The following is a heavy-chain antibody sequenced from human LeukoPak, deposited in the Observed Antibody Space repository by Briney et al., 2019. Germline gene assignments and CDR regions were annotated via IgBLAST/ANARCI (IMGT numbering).Heavy chain of an antibody. CDR1: GFTFSSYA. CDR3: AKSVADHYYYYYYMDV. CDR2: ISGSGGST. J-gene: IGHJ6*03. V-gene: IGHV3-23*01. D-gene: IGHD6-19*01. Sequence: GGSLRLSCAASGFTFSSYAMSWVRQAPGKGLEWVSAISGSGGSTYYADSVKGRFTISRDNSKNTLYLQMNSLRAEDTAVYYCAKSVADHYYYYYYMDVWGKGTTVTVSS.